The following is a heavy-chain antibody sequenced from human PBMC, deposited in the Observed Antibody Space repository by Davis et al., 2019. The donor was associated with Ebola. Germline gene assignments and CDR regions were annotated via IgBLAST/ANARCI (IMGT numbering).Heavy chain of an antibody. J-gene: IGHJ6*04. CDR1: VFTFSSYA. V-gene: IGHV3-23*01. CDR3: ARSGLSFGVVKYHYGMDA. Sequence: GGSLRLSCADSVFTFSSYAMTWVRQAPGKGLEWVSAISGSGGNTYYADSVKGRFTISRDNSKKTMYLQMNSLRGEDTAVYYCARSGLSFGVVKYHYGMDAWGKGTTVTISS. CDR2: ISGSGGNT. D-gene: IGHD3-3*01.